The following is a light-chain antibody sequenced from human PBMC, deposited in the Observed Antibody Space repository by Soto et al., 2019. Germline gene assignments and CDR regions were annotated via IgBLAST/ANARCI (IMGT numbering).Light chain of an antibody. V-gene: IGKV1-5*01. Sequence: DIQMTQSPSTLSASVGDRVTITCRASQRVSIWLAWYQQKPRKAPKLLIYDASNLESGVPSRFSGSGSGTEFTLIIISLQPDDFATYYCQQYNGYSRTFGQGTKVDIK. CDR2: DAS. CDR1: QRVSIW. CDR3: QQYNGYSRT. J-gene: IGKJ1*01.